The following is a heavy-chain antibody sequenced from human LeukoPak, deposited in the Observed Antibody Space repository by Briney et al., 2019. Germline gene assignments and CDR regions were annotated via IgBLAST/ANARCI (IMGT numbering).Heavy chain of an antibody. V-gene: IGHV1-8*03. J-gene: IGHJ6*03. CDR3: ARGAYSSSFSYMDV. D-gene: IGHD6-6*01. Sequence: ASVKVSCKASGYTFTSYGISWVRQATGQGLEWMGWMNPNSGNTGYAQKFQGRVTITRNTSISTAYMELSSLRSEDTAVYYCARGAYSSSFSYMDVWGKGTTVTVSS. CDR2: MNPNSGNT. CDR1: GYTFTSYG.